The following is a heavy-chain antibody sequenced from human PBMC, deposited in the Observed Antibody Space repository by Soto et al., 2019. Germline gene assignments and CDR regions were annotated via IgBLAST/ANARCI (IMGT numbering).Heavy chain of an antibody. CDR3: ARVSLEYRRWFDP. Sequence: SETLSLTCTVSGGSISSYYWSWIRQPPGKGLEWIGYIYYSGSTNYNPSLKSRVTISVDTSKNQFSLKLSSVTAADTAVYYCARVSLEYRRWFDPWGQGSLVTVSS. V-gene: IGHV4-59*01. J-gene: IGHJ5*02. D-gene: IGHD6-6*01. CDR1: GGSISSYY. CDR2: IYYSGST.